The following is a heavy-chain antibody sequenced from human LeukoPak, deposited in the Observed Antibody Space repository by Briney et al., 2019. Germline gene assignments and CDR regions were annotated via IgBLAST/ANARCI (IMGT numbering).Heavy chain of an antibody. CDR3: EELGITMIGGV. CDR2: ISSSSSYI. D-gene: IGHD3-10*02. V-gene: IGHV3-21*01. Sequence: GGSLRLSCAASGFTFSSYSMNWVRQAPGKGLEWVSSISSSSSYIYYADSVKGRFTSARNNANTSLYLQMNSLRAEDTAVYYCEELGITMIGGVWGKGTTVTISS. J-gene: IGHJ6*04. CDR1: GFTFSSYS.